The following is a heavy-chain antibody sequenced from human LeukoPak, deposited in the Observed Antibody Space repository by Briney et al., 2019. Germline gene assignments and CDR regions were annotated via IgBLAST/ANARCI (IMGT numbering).Heavy chain of an antibody. CDR2: ISWNSGSI. CDR1: GFTFDDYA. J-gene: IGHJ4*02. V-gene: IGHV3-9*01. CDR3: AREWELRDYYFDY. Sequence: PGGSLRLSCAASGFTFDDYAMHWVRQAPGKGLEWVSGISWNSGSIGYADSVKGRFTISRDNAKNSLYLQMNSLRAEDTAVYYCAREWELRDYYFDYWGQGTLVTVSS. D-gene: IGHD1-26*01.